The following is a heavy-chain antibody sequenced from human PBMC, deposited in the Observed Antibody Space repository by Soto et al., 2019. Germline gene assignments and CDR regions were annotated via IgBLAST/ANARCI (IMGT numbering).Heavy chain of an antibody. CDR2: ISGSGGST. D-gene: IGHD1-26*01. CDR3: ARRGSGSNYDY. J-gene: IGHJ4*02. Sequence: EVQLLESGGGLVQPGGSLRLSCAASGFTFSSYAMWWVRQAPVKGLEWVSAISGSGGSTYYADSVKGRFTISRDNSKNTLYLQMNSLRAEDTAVYYCARRGSGSNYDYWGQGTLVTVSS. V-gene: IGHV3-23*01. CDR1: GFTFSSYA.